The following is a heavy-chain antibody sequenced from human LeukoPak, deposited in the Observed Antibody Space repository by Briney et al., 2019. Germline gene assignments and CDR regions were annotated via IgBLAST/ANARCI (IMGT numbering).Heavy chain of an antibody. CDR2: INPSGGST. J-gene: IGHJ4*02. Sequence: PGASVKVSCKASGYTFTSYYMHWVRQAPGQGLEWMGIINPSGGSTSYAQKFQGRVTMTRDTSTSTVYMELSSLRSEDTAVYYCARSGVSGSGSYYNFDYWGQGTLVTVSS. V-gene: IGHV1-46*01. D-gene: IGHD3-10*01. CDR1: GYTFTSYY. CDR3: ARSGVSGSGSYYNFDY.